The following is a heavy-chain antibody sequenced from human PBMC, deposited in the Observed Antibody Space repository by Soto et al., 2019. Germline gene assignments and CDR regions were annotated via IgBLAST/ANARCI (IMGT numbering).Heavy chain of an antibody. CDR2: IVVGSGNT. V-gene: IGHV1-58*01. D-gene: IGHD2-21*02. CDR1: GFTFTNSA. CDR3: AADPYCGGDCYFDY. Sequence: SVKVSCKASGFTFTNSAVQWVRQARGQRLEWIGWIVVGSGNTNYAQKFQERVAITRDMSTSTAYMELSSLRSEDTAVYYCAADPYCGGDCYFDYWGQGIMVTVSS. J-gene: IGHJ4*02.